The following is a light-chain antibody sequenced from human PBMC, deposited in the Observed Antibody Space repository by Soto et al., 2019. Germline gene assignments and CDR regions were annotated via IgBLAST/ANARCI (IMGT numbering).Light chain of an antibody. CDR2: DVS. CDR3: QQYGSSPPWT. CDR1: QSVTSGH. J-gene: IGKJ1*01. Sequence: EIVLTQSPATLSLSPGERATLSCGASQSVTSGHLAWYQQKPGLAPRLLIYDVSTRATGVPDRFSGGGSGTDFTLTIIRLEPEDFAVYYCQQYGSSPPWTFDQGTKVETK. V-gene: IGKV3D-20*01.